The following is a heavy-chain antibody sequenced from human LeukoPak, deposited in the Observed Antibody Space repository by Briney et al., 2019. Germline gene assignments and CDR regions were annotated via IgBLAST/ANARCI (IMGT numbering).Heavy chain of an antibody. D-gene: IGHD3-22*01. J-gene: IGHJ4*02. V-gene: IGHV3-23*01. CDR3: AKTMIVVVSPYYFDY. Sequence: PGMSLGLSCAASGFTFSSYAMSWVRQAPGKGLEWVSAISGSGGSTYYADSVKGRFTISRGNSKNTLYLQMNSLRAEDTAVYYCAKTMIVVVSPYYFDYWGQGTLVTVSS. CDR1: GFTFSSYA. CDR2: ISGSGGST.